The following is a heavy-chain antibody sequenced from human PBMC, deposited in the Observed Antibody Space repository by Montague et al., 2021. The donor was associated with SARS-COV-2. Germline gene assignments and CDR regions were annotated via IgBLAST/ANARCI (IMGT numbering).Heavy chain of an antibody. V-gene: IGHV3-23*01. D-gene: IGHD3-10*01. Sequence: SLRLSCAAYGFTFSAYAMNWVRQAPGRGLEWVAGVSGGVGNTYYADSVKGRFTISRDNSKKALYLQLNTLRPEDTAVYYCAKGMDRMVQGIIIWKNGDYFDYWGQGTLVAGSS. J-gene: IGHJ4*02. CDR3: AKGMDRMVQGIIIWKNGDYFDY. CDR2: VSGGVGNT. CDR1: GFTFSAYA.